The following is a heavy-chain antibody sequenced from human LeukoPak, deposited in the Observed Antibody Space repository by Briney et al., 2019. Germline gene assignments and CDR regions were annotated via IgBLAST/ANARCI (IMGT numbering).Heavy chain of an antibody. V-gene: IGHV3-48*04. CDR1: GFTFSSYS. Sequence: GGSLRLSCAASGFTFSSYSMNWVRQAPGKGLEWVSYISSSSSTIYYADSAKGRFTISRDNAKNSLYLQMNSLRAEDTAVYYCARDPSYYFDYWGQGTLVTVSS. CDR3: ARDPSYYFDY. J-gene: IGHJ4*02. CDR2: ISSSSSTI.